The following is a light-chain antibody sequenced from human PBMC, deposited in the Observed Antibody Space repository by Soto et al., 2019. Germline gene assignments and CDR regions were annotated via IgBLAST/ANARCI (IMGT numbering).Light chain of an antibody. CDR2: EVS. CDR1: SSDVGGYNL. Sequence: QSVLTQPASVSGSPGQSITISCTGTSSDVGGYNLVSWYQQHPDKAPKLIIYEVSNRPSGVSNRFSGSKSGNTASLTISGLQAEDEADYYCSSYTSSSTLYVFGTGTKLTVL. CDR3: SSYTSSSTLYV. V-gene: IGLV2-14*02. J-gene: IGLJ1*01.